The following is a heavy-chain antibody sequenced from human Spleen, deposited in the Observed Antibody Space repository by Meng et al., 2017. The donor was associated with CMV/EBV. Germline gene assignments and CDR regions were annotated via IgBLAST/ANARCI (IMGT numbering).Heavy chain of an antibody. CDR3: ARQRESRTGFDS. V-gene: IGHV4-34*01. D-gene: IGHD1-14*01. CDR1: GESFSGYY. CDR2: INHSGST. J-gene: IGHJ4*02. Sequence: AHLQHVGAGRLKPSGTLSLNCAVYGESFSGYYWNWIRQPPGKGLEWIGEINHSGSTNYNPSLKSRVTISVDTSKNQFSLKVRSVIAADTAVYYCARQRESRTGFDSWGQGTLVTASS.